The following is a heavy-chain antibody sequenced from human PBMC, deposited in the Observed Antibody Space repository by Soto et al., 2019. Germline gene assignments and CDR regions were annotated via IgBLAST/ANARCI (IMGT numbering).Heavy chain of an antibody. Sequence: EVQLVESGGGLVKPGGSLTLSCAGSGFAFRSYNMNWVRQPPGKGLEWVASISSGSSNIYYADSVKGRFTISRDNAKASLYLQMDGLRAEDSAVYYCASATVVAGTFDFWGQGTLLTVSS. V-gene: IGHV3-21*01. CDR3: ASATVVAGTFDF. CDR2: ISSGSSNI. CDR1: GFAFRSYN. D-gene: IGHD2-15*01. J-gene: IGHJ4*02.